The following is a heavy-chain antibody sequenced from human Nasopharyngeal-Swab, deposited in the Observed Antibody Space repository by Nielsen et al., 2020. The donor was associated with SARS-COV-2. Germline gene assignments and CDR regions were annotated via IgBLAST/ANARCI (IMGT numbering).Heavy chain of an antibody. CDR2: ISAYNGNT. J-gene: IGHJ6*03. Sequence: ASVKVSRKASGYTFTSYGISWVRQAPGQGLEWMGWISAYNGNTNYAQKLQGRVTMTTDTSTSTAYMELRSLRSDDTAVYYCARAICSSTSCYHYYMDVWGKGTTVTVSS. CDR1: GYTFTSYG. D-gene: IGHD2-2*01. CDR3: ARAICSSTSCYHYYMDV. V-gene: IGHV1-18*01.